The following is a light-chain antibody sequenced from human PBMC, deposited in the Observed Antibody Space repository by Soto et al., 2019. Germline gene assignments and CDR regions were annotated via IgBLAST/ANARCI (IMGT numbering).Light chain of an antibody. J-gene: IGKJ1*01. V-gene: IGKV3-20*01. CDR3: QQYTGYSQWT. Sequence: EIVLTQSPGTLSLSPGERATLSCRASQSVSSSFLAWYQQKPGQAPRLLIYGASSRATGIPDRFSGSGSGTDFSLTISSLQPVDFATYYCQQYTGYSQWTFGPGTKVDIK. CDR1: QSVSSSF. CDR2: GAS.